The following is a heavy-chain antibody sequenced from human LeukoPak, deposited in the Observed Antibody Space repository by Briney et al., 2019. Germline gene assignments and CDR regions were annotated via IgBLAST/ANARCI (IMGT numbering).Heavy chain of an antibody. V-gene: IGHV4-59*08. CDR3: ATRGY. J-gene: IGHJ4*02. Sequence: SETLSLTCTVSGGSISSDYWQWIRQPPGKGLEWVGYIYNSGNNHYNSSLKSRVTISIDTSKNQFSLKLASVTAADTAVYYCATRGYWGQGALVAVSS. D-gene: IGHD3-10*01. CDR2: IYNSGNN. CDR1: GGSISSDY.